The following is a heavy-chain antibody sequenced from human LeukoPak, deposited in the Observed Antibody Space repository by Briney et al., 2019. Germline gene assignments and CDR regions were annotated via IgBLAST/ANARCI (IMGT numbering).Heavy chain of an antibody. CDR3: AREERDGYNYYWYFDL. J-gene: IGHJ2*01. Sequence: GGTLRLSCAASGFTFSRNAMSWVRQTPGKGLEWVSVISFSGGSTKYADSVKGRFTISRDNFNNTLYLQMDSLRAEDTAVYYCAREERDGYNYYWYFDLWGRGTLVTVSS. D-gene: IGHD5-24*01. CDR1: GFTFSRNA. CDR2: ISFSGGST. V-gene: IGHV3-23*01.